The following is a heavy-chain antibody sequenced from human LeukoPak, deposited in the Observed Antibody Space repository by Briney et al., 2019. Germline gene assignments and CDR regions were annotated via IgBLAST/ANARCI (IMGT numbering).Heavy chain of an antibody. CDR2: IYYSGST. Sequence: SETLSLTCTVSGGSISSYYWSWIRQPPGKGLEWIGYIYYSGSTNYDPSLKSRVTISVDTSKNQFSLKLSSVTAADTAVYYCARVFYDILSPGVGFGIWGQGTMVTVSS. D-gene: IGHD3-9*01. V-gene: IGHV4-59*01. CDR3: ARVFYDILSPGVGFGI. J-gene: IGHJ3*02. CDR1: GGSISSYY.